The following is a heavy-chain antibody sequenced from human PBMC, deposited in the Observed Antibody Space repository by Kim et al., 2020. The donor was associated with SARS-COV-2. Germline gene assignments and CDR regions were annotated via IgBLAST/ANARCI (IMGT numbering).Heavy chain of an antibody. J-gene: IGHJ4*02. Sequence: PSLKSRVTMSVDTSKNQFSLKLSSVTAADTAVYYCARDRLEYSSSSGFDYWGQGTLVTVSS. CDR3: ARDRLEYSSSSGFDY. V-gene: IGHV4-4*07. D-gene: IGHD6-6*01.